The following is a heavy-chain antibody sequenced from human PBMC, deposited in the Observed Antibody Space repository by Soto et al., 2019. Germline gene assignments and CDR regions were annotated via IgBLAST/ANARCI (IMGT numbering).Heavy chain of an antibody. CDR3: ARDTPPTDY. Sequence: QVQLVQSGAEVKKPGASVKVSCKTSGYTFTSYHISWVRQAPGQGLEWMGWISAYNTNTNYAQKFQGRVTMTTDTLPSTAYMELRSLRSDDTALYYCARDTPPTDYWGQGTLVTVSS. V-gene: IGHV1-18*01. CDR1: GYTFTSYH. J-gene: IGHJ4*02. CDR2: ISAYNTNT.